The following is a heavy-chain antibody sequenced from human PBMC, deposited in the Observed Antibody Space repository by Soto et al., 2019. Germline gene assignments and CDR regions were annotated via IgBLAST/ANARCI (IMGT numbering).Heavy chain of an antibody. V-gene: IGHV1-2*02. CDR2: INPNSGDT. D-gene: IGHD6-19*01. Sequence: QVQLVQSGAEVKKPGASVKVSCKTSGYTFTGYYIHWVRQAPGQVLEWMALINPNSGDTNYGHKFQGRVTLTRDTSINTVYMEVTSLRFDDTAGYYCAVAGLPFEYWGQGTLVTVFS. CDR1: GYTFTGYY. J-gene: IGHJ4*02. CDR3: AVAGLPFEY.